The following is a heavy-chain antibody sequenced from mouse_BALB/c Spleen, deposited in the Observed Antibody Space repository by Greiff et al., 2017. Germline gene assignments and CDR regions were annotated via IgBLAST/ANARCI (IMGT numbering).Heavy chain of an antibody. CDR2: ISSGSSTI. CDR1: GFTFSSFG. Sequence: EVQLVESGGGLVQPGGSRKLSCAASGFTFSSFGMHWVRQAPEKGLEWVAHISSGSSTIYYADTVKGRFTISIDNPKNTLFLQMTSLRSEDTAMYYCAKLLTGQYYYAMDYWGQGTSVTVSS. V-gene: IGHV5-17*02. J-gene: IGHJ4*01. CDR3: AKLLTGQYYYAMDY. D-gene: IGHD4-1*01.